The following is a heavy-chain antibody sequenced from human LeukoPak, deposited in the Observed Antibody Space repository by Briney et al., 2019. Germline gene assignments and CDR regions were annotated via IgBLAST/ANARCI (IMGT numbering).Heavy chain of an antibody. D-gene: IGHD2-15*01. J-gene: IGHJ5*02. CDR3: ARGVGGYSP. CDR2: INHSGST. V-gene: IGHV4-34*01. Sequence: SETLSLTCAVYGGSFSGYYWSWIRQPPGKGLEWIGEINHSGSTNYNPSLKRRVTISVDTSKNQFSLKLSSVTAADTAVYYCARGVGGYSPWGQGTLVTVSS. CDR1: GGSFSGYY.